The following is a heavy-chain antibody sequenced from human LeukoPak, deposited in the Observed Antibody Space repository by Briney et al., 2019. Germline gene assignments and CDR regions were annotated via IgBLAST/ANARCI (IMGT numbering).Heavy chain of an antibody. CDR1: GYTFTGYY. CDR2: INPNSGGT. Sequence: ASVKVSCKASGYTFTGYYMHWVRQAPGQGLGWMGWINPNSGGTNYAQKFQGRVTMTRDTSISTAYMELSRLRSDDTAVYYCARDLGGDFWSGSEPGGAFDIWGQGTMVTVSS. J-gene: IGHJ3*02. V-gene: IGHV1-2*02. D-gene: IGHD3-3*01. CDR3: ARDLGGDFWSGSEPGGAFDI.